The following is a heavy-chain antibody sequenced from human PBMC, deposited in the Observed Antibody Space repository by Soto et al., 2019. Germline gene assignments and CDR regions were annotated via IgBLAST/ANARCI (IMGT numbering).Heavy chain of an antibody. Sequence: SETLSLTCTVSGGSIGSYYWSWIRQPPGKGLEWIGYIYYSGSTNYNPSLKSRVTISVDTSKNQFSLKLSSVTAADTAGYYCARDLWNSYYYYYYGMDVWGQGTTVTVSS. CDR1: GGSIGSYY. D-gene: IGHD1-7*01. CDR2: IYYSGST. V-gene: IGHV4-59*01. CDR3: ARDLWNSYYYYYYGMDV. J-gene: IGHJ6*02.